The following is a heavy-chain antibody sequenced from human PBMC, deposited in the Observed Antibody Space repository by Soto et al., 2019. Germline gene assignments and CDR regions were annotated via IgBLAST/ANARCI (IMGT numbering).Heavy chain of an antibody. CDR3: ARGPRITGTTGISMDV. CDR1: GYTFTGYY. D-gene: IGHD1-20*01. J-gene: IGHJ6*02. V-gene: IGHV1-2*04. Sequence: ASVKVSCKASGYTFTGYYMHWVRQAPGQGLEWMGWINPNSGGTNYAQKFQGWVTMTRDTSISTAYMELSRLRSDDTAVYYCARGPRITGTTGISMDVWGQGTTVTVAS. CDR2: INPNSGGT.